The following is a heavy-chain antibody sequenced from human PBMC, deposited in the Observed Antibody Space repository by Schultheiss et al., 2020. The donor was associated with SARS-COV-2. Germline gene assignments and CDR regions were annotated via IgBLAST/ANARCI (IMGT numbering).Heavy chain of an antibody. CDR2: ILHTGTT. Sequence: SETLSLTCAVSGGSISSSNWWSWVRQPPGKGLQWIGEILHTGTTNYNPSLKSRVTISVDTSKNQFSLRLRSLTAADTAVYYCARDSGTTGYDAFDIWGQGTMVTVSS. CDR3: ARDSGTTGYDAFDI. D-gene: IGHD5-12*01. J-gene: IGHJ3*02. CDR1: GGSISSSNW. V-gene: IGHV4-4*02.